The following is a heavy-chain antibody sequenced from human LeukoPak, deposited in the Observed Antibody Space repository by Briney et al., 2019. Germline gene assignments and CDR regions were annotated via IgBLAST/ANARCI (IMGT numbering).Heavy chain of an antibody. CDR3: AKDRDGYRDDY. CDR1: GFTFSSYG. D-gene: IGHD5-24*01. Sequence: PGRSLRLSCAASGFTFSSYGMHWVRQAPGKGLEWVAVISYDGSNKYYADSVKGRFTISRDNSRNTLYLQMNSLRAEDTAVYYRAKDRDGYRDDYWGQGTLVTVSS. CDR2: ISYDGSNK. V-gene: IGHV3-30*18. J-gene: IGHJ4*02.